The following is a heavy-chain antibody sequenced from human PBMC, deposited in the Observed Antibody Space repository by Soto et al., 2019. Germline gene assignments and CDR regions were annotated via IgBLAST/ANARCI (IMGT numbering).Heavy chain of an antibody. Sequence: QVQLQEPGPGLVKPSETLSLICAGSGVSINSYYWSWIRQPPGKALEWIGYIYYSGTTNYNPSLKSRVTISVDTSKNQFSLRLSSVTAADTAVYYCARAGGRYAITAYDVWGPGTLVTVSS. CDR2: IYYSGTT. V-gene: IGHV4-59*01. D-gene: IGHD1-26*01. CDR3: ARAGGRYAITAYDV. J-gene: IGHJ3*01. CDR1: GVSINSYY.